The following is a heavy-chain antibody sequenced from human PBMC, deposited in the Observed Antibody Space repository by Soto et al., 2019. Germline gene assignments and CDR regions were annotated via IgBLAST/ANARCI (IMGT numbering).Heavy chain of an antibody. J-gene: IGHJ4*02. CDR1: GDTFKTYV. D-gene: IGHD3-22*01. V-gene: IGHV1-69*13. CDR3: ASPYYYDSSGYKYYFDQ. Sequence: SVKVSCKASGDTFKTYVISWVRQAPGQGLEWMGGIIPMHGTAYYAQKFQGRVTITADESTNTAYMELSSLRSEDTAVYYCASPYYYDSSGYKYYFDQWGQGTRVTVS. CDR2: IIPMHGTA.